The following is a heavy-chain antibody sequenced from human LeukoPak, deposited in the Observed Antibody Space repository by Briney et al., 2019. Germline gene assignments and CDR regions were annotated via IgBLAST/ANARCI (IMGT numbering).Heavy chain of an antibody. V-gene: IGHV1-8*01. CDR3: ARWSNERCSGYDYRFDY. Sequence: ASVKVSCKASGYTFTSYDINWVRQATGQGPEWMGWMNPNSGNTGYAQKFQGRVTMTRNTSISTAYMELSSLRSEDTAVYYCARWSNERCSGYDYRFDYWGQGTLVTVSS. J-gene: IGHJ4*02. D-gene: IGHD5-12*01. CDR1: GYTFTSYD. CDR2: MNPNSGNT.